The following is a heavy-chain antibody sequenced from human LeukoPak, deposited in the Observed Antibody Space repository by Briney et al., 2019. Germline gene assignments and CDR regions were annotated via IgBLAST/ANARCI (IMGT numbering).Heavy chain of an antibody. CDR3: ARDTPHYDILTGRTPKYGMDV. CDR1: GFTFSIYS. J-gene: IGHJ6*02. V-gene: IGHV3-66*01. D-gene: IGHD3-9*01. CDR2: IYSGGST. Sequence: AGGSLRLSCAASGFTFSIYSMNWVRQAPGKGLEWVSVIYSGGSTYYADSVKGRFTISRDNSKNTLYLQMNSLRAEDTAVYYCARDTPHYDILTGRTPKYGMDVWGQGTTVTVSS.